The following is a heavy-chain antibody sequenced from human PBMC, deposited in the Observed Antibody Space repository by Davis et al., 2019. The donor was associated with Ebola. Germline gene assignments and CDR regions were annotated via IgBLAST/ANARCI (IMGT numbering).Heavy chain of an antibody. Sequence: GGSLRLSCAASGFTFDDYAMHWVRQAPGKGLEWVSGISWKSGSIGYADSVKGRFTISRDNAKNSLYLQMNSLRAEDTALYYCAKGQWLDVYYGMDVWGQGTTVTVSS. V-gene: IGHV3-9*01. J-gene: IGHJ6*02. CDR2: ISWKSGSI. CDR3: AKGQWLDVYYGMDV. D-gene: IGHD6-19*01. CDR1: GFTFDDYA.